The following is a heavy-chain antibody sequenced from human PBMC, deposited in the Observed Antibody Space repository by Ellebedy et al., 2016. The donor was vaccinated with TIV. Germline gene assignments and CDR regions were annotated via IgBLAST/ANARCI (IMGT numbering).Heavy chain of an antibody. Sequence: ASVKVSCKASGFTFTSYAIHWVRQAPGQRLEWMGWINAGNGDTKFSQKFQGRVTITRDTSASTAYMELSSLRSEDTAVYYCVRYSSGWYHYGMDVWGQGTTVTVSS. D-gene: IGHD6-19*01. J-gene: IGHJ6*02. CDR2: INAGNGDT. V-gene: IGHV1-3*01. CDR1: GFTFTSYA. CDR3: VRYSSGWYHYGMDV.